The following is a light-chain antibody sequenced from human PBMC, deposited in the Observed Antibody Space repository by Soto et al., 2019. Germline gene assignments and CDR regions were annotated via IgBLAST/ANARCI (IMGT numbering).Light chain of an antibody. Sequence: EIVLTQSPGSLSLSQGERATLSCRASQSVDSSFFAWYQQKPGQAPRLLIYGASNRATGIPDRFSGSGSGTDFTLTISRLEPVDFAVYYCQQYVSSVTFGQGTKVEIK. CDR2: GAS. J-gene: IGKJ1*01. V-gene: IGKV3-20*01. CDR3: QQYVSSVT. CDR1: QSVDSSF.